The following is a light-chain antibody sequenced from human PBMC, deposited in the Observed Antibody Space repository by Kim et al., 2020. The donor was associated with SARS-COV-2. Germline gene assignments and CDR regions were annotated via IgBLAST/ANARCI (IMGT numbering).Light chain of an antibody. CDR2: DAS. Sequence: LYASVGDRVTITCQASQDSTNYLNWYQHKPGKAPKLLIYDASNLETGVPSRFSGSGSGTHFTFTISSLQPEDFATYYCHQYDDLIFGGGTKVDIK. CDR1: QDSTNY. V-gene: IGKV1-33*01. J-gene: IGKJ4*01. CDR3: HQYDDLI.